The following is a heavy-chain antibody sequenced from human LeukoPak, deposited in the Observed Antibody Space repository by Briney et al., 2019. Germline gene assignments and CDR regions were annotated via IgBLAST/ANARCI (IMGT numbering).Heavy chain of an antibody. J-gene: IGHJ6*02. V-gene: IGHV3-9*01. D-gene: IGHD4-17*01. CDR3: AKDLHDYGDYGYMDV. CDR1: GFTFDDYA. CDR2: ISWNSGSI. Sequence: GRSLRLSCAASGFTFDDYAMHWVRQAPGKGLEWVSGISWNSGSIGYADSVKGRFTISRDNAKNSLYLQMNSLRAEDTALYYCAKDLHDYGDYGYMDVWGQGTTVTVSS.